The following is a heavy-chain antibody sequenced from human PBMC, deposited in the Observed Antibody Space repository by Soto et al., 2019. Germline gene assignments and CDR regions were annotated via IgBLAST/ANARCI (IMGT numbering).Heavy chain of an antibody. CDR1: GGSISGGGYY. D-gene: IGHD3-3*02. Sequence: VQLQESGPGLVKPSQTLSLTCTVSGGSISGGGYYWSWFRQHLGKGLEWIGYIYSGGSTYYNPSLKSRVNISVDTSKNQFSLKLSSVTAADTAVYYCARVLGYGMDVWGQGTTVTVSS. V-gene: IGHV4-31*03. J-gene: IGHJ6*02. CDR3: ARVLGYGMDV. CDR2: IYSGGST.